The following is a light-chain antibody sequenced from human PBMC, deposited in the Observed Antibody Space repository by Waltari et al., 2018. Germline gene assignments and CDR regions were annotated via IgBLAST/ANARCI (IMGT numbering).Light chain of an antibody. J-gene: IGLJ3*02. V-gene: IGLV8-61*01. Sequence: QTVVTQEASLSVSPGGTVTTTCAFGSGLVSTTSYATWYRQTPGQPPRTLLYKANTRSSGVPDRFSGSILGNKVALTITGTQADDESDYYCSLYMGSGIWVFGGGTKLTVL. CDR1: SGLVSTTSY. CDR3: SLYMGSGIWV. CDR2: KAN.